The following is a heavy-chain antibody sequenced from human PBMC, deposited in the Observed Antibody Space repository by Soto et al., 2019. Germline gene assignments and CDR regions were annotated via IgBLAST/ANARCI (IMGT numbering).Heavy chain of an antibody. V-gene: IGHV1-69*04. CDR3: ARDPMTTVTNFDY. Sequence: PSVKVSCKASGGTFSSYTISWVRQAPGQGLEWMGRIIPILGIANYAQKFQGRVTITADKSTSTAYMELSSLRSEDTAVYYCARDPMTTVTNFDYWGQGTLVTVSS. J-gene: IGHJ4*02. CDR1: GGTFSSYT. CDR2: IIPILGIA. D-gene: IGHD4-17*01.